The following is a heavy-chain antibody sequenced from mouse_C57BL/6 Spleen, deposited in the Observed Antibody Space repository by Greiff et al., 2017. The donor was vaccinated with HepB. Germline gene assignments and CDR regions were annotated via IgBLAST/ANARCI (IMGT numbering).Heavy chain of an antibody. J-gene: IGHJ4*01. CDR3: TRVLGRGAMDY. V-gene: IGHV6-3*01. Sequence: EVKLLESGGGLVQPGGSMKLSCVASGFTFSNYWMNWVRQSPEKGLEWVAQIRLKSDNYATHYAESVKGRFTISRDDSKSSVYLQMNNLRAEDTGIYYCTRVLGRGAMDYWGQGTSVTVSS. CDR1: GFTFSNYW. D-gene: IGHD4-1*01. CDR2: IRLKSDNYAT.